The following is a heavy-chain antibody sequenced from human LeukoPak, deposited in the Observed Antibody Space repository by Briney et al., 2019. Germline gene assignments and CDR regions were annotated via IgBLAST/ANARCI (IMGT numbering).Heavy chain of an antibody. D-gene: IGHD3-22*01. V-gene: IGHV3-15*01. CDR1: GFTFSYAW. J-gene: IGHJ4*02. CDR2: IKSKTDDWTT. Sequence: GGSLRLSCAASGFTFSYAWMSWVRQAPGKGLEWVGRIKSKTDDWTTDYDVLVKGRFTISRDDSKNTVYLQMNSLKTEDTAVSYCTTDWYYYDTSGYYPLYWGQGTLVTVSS. CDR3: TTDWYYYDTSGYYPLY.